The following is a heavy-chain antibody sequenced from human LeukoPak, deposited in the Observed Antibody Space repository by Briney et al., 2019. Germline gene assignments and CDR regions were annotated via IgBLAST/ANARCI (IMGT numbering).Heavy chain of an antibody. V-gene: IGHV1-46*03. CDR3: ARGGATYYDFWSGAFDI. CDR2: INPSGGST. D-gene: IGHD3-3*01. Sequence: ASVKVSCKASGYTFTGYYMHWVRQAPGQGLEWMGIINPSGGSTSYAQKFQGRVTMTRDTSTSTVYMELSSLRSEDTAVYYCARGGATYYDFWSGAFDIWGQGTMVTVSS. J-gene: IGHJ3*02. CDR1: GYTFTGYY.